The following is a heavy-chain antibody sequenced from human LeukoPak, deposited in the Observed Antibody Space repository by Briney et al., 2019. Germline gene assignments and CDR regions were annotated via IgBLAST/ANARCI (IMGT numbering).Heavy chain of an antibody. J-gene: IGHJ4*02. CDR1: GFTFSSYS. CDR3: ARDGALLWFGELPTSFDY. CDR2: ISSSSSYI. D-gene: IGHD3-10*01. V-gene: IGHV3-21*01. Sequence: GGSLRLSCAASGFTFSSYSMNWVRQAPGKGLEWVSSISSSSSYIYYADSVKGRFTISRDNAKNSLYLRMNSLRAEDTAVYYCARDGALLWFGELPTSFDYWGQGTLVTVSS.